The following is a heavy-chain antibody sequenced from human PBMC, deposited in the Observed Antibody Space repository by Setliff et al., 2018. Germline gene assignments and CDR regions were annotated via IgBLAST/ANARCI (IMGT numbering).Heavy chain of an antibody. J-gene: IGHJ4*02. Sequence: GESLKISCKGSGYRFSSYWIGWVRQMPGKGLEWIGIIYPSDSHTRYSPSFQGQVTISADRSISTAYLQWSSLKASDTAMYYCARALASAGTVFFDYWGQGTLVTVSS. CDR3: ARALASAGTVFFDY. CDR2: IYPSDSHT. CDR1: GYRFSSYW. V-gene: IGHV5-51*01. D-gene: IGHD6-13*01.